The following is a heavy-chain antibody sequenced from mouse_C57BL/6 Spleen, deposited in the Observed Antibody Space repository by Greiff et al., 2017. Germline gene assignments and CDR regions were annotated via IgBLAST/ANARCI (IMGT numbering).Heavy chain of an antibody. D-gene: IGHD1-1*01. CDR2: IDPANGNT. CDR3: ARWYYGSSYCDY. CDR1: GFNIKNTY. J-gene: IGHJ2*01. V-gene: IGHV14-3*01. Sequence: EVKLVESVAELVRPGASVKLSCTASGFNIKNTYMHWVKQRPEQGLEWIGRIDPANGNTKYAPKFQGKATITADTSSNTAYLQLSSLTSEDTAIYYCARWYYGSSYCDYWGQGTTLTVSS.